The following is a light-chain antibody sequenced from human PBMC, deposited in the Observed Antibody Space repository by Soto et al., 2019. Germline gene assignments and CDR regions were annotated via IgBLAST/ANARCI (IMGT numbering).Light chain of an antibody. CDR1: SGSVSASYY. CDR2: TTN. J-gene: IGLJ2*01. Sequence: QTVVTQEPSFSVSPGGTVTLTCGLSSGSVSASYYPSWYQQTPGQAPRTLIYTTNTRSSGVPDLFSGSILGNKAALTITGAQADDESDYYCVLYMGSCILVFGGGTKLTVL. CDR3: VLYMGSCILV. V-gene: IGLV8-61*01.